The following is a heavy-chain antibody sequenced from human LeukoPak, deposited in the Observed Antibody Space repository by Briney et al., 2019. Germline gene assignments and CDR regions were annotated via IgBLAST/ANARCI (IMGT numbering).Heavy chain of an antibody. J-gene: IGHJ1*01. CDR1: GGSISSYY. CDR2: IYYSGST. Sequence: SETLSLTCTVSGGSISSYYWSWIRQPPGKALEWIGYIYYSGSTNYNPSLKSRVTISVDTSKNQFSLKLRSVTAADTAVYYCASEVVTSIEYFQHWGQGTLVTVSS. V-gene: IGHV4-59*01. CDR3: ASEVVTSIEYFQH. D-gene: IGHD2-21*02.